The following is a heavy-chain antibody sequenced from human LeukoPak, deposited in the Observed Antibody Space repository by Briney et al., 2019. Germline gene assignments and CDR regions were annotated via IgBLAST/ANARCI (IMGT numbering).Heavy chain of an antibody. J-gene: IGHJ2*01. CDR3: ARELGGYYYDRGRYFDL. V-gene: IGHV3-53*01. Sequence: GGSLRLSCAASGFTFSSNYMSWVRQAPGKGLEWVSVIYSGGSTYYADSVKGRFTISRDNSKNTLYLQMNSLRAEDTAVYYCARELGGYYYDRGRYFDLWGRGTLVTVSS. CDR2: IYSGGST. D-gene: IGHD3-22*01. CDR1: GFTFSSNY.